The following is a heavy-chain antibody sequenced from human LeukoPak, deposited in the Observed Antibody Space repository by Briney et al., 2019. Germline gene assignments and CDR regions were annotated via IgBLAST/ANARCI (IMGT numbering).Heavy chain of an antibody. CDR1: GGTFSSYA. CDR2: IIPIFGTA. D-gene: IGHD6-19*01. CDR3: AKGPLIEVARTTWDY. J-gene: IGHJ4*02. V-gene: IGHV1-69*05. Sequence: SVKVSCKASGGTFSSYAISWVRQAPGQGLEWMGGIIPIFGTANYAQKFQGRVTITTDESTSTAYMELSSLRSEDTAVYYCAKGPLIEVARTTWDYWGQGTLVTVSS.